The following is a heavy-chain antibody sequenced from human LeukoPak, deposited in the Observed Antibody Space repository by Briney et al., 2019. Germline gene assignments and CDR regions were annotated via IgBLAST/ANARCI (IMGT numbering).Heavy chain of an antibody. CDR1: GGSFSGYY. V-gene: IGHV4-34*01. Sequence: SETLSLTCAVYGGSFSGYYWSWIRQPPGEGLEWIGEINHSGSTNYNPSLKRRVTISVDTSKKQFSLKLSSTNAADTAVYYCARGPHSSRYRWFDPWGQGTLVTVSS. J-gene: IGHJ5*02. CDR2: INHSGST. D-gene: IGHD6-13*01. CDR3: ARGPHSSRYRWFDP.